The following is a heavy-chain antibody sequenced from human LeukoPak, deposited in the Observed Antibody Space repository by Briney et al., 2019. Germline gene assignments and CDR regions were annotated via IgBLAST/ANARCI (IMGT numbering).Heavy chain of an antibody. CDR1: GFTFSSYT. CDR2: ISTSSSYM. V-gene: IGHV3-21*01. Sequence: PGGSLRLSCAASGFTFSSYTMSWVRQAPGKGLEWVSSISTSSSYMYCGDSVKGRFTISRDNVKNSLYLQMSSLRAEDTAVYYCARDLEDYNNYGEMGFWGQGTLVTVSS. CDR3: ARDLEDYNNYGEMGF. J-gene: IGHJ4*02. D-gene: IGHD4-11*01.